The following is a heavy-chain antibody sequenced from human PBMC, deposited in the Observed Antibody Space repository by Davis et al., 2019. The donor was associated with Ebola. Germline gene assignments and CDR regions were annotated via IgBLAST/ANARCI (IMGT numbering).Heavy chain of an antibody. Sequence: ASVKVSRRASSYTFTSYGISWVRQAPGQGLEWMGWISAYNGNTNYAQKLQGRVTMTTDTSRSTAYMELRSLRSDDTAVYYCAREAGATTRIYDSWGQGTLVTVAS. D-gene: IGHD1-26*01. J-gene: IGHJ5*01. CDR3: AREAGATTRIYDS. CDR1: SYTFTSYG. V-gene: IGHV1-18*01. CDR2: ISAYNGNT.